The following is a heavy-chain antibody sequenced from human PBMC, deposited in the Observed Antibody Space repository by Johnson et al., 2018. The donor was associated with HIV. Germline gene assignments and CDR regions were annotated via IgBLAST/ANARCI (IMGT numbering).Heavy chain of an antibody. V-gene: IGHV3-30*02. D-gene: IGHD6-13*01. CDR1: GFTFSRYG. CDR3: AKDRGYSSSWYHAFDI. CDR2: IRYDGSNK. Sequence: QVQLVESGGGLVQPGGSLRLSCAASGFTFSRYGMHWVRQAPGKGLEWVAFIRYDGSNKYYADSVKGRFTISRDNSKNTLYLQMSSLRAEDTAVYYCAKDRGYSSSWYHAFDIWGQGTMVTVSS. J-gene: IGHJ3*02.